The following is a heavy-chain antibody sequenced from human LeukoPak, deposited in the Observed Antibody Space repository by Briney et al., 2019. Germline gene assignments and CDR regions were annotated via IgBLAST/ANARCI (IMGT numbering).Heavy chain of an antibody. CDR3: ASLPGGGHSVVMPDY. V-gene: IGHV3-30*04. CDR1: GFTFSSYA. D-gene: IGHD4-23*01. J-gene: IGHJ4*02. Sequence: AGGSLRLSCAASGFTFSSYAMHWVRQAPGKGLEWVAVISYDGSNKYYADSVKGRFTISRDNSKNTLYLQMNSLRAEDTAVYYCASLPGGGHSVVMPDYWGQGTLVTVSS. CDR2: ISYDGSNK.